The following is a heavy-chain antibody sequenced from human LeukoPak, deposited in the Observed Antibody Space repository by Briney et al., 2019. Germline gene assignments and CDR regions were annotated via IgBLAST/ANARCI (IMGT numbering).Heavy chain of an antibody. Sequence: GGSLRLSCAASGFTFSSNWMHWVRQAPGKGLVWVSRINNDGSGAIYADSVKGRFTISRDNAKNTLYLQMNSLRVEDTAVYYCTRDLMDYDVSTGLHHYYMDVWGQGTTVTVSS. D-gene: IGHD3-9*01. CDR1: GFTFSSNW. CDR2: INNDGSGA. CDR3: TRDLMDYDVSTGLHHYYMDV. J-gene: IGHJ6*02. V-gene: IGHV3-74*01.